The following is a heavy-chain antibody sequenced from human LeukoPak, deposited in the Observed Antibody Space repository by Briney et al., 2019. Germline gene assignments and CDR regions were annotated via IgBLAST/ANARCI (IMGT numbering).Heavy chain of an antibody. CDR3: AKARYSSTFHDVDY. V-gene: IGHV3-23*01. D-gene: IGHD2/OR15-2a*01. CDR2: ISGSGGIT. J-gene: IGHJ4*02. Sequence: GGSLRLSCTASGFTFSNYAMNWVRQAPGKGLEWVSAISGSGGITYYADSVKGRFTISRDNSKNTLYLQMNSLTAEDTAAYYCAKARYSSTFHDVDYWGQGTLATVSS. CDR1: GFTFSNYA.